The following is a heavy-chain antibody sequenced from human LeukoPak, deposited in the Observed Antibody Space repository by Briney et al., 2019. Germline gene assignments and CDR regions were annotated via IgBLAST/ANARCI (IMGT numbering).Heavy chain of an antibody. D-gene: IGHD3-3*01. V-gene: IGHV4-59*01. J-gene: IGHJ4*02. CDR1: GGSISSYY. Sequence: SETLSLTCTASGGSISSYYWSWIRQPPGKGLEWIGYIYYSGSTNYNPSLKSRVTISVDTSKNQFSLKLSSVTAADTAVYYCARVSSYYDFWSGYRHFDYWGQGTLVTVSS. CDR2: IYYSGST. CDR3: ARVSSYYDFWSGYRHFDY.